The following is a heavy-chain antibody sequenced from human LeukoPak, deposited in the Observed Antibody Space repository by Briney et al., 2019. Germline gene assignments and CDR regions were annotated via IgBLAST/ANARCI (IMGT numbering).Heavy chain of an antibody. CDR1: GGSISSYI. D-gene: IGHD2-8*02. CDR2: IYTSGST. J-gene: IGHJ5*02. Sequence: SETLSLTCSVSGGSISSYIWSWIRQPPGKGLEWIGYIYTSGSTDYNPSLKSRVTISVDTSKNQFSLKLSSVTAADTAVYYCARHAFWSGWFDPWGQGTLVTVSS. CDR3: ARHAFWSGWFDP. V-gene: IGHV4-4*09.